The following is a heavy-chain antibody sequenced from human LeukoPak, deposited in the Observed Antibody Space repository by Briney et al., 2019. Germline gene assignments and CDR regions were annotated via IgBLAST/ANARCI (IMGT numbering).Heavy chain of an antibody. V-gene: IGHV1-69*05. D-gene: IGHD2-15*01. CDR1: GGTFSSYA. Sequence: SVKVSCKASGGTFSSYAISWVRQAPGQGLEWMGGIIPIFGTANYAQKFQGRVTITTDESTSTAYMELSSLRSEDTAVYYCARWDGGYMNAFDIWGQGTMVTVSS. J-gene: IGHJ3*02. CDR2: IIPIFGTA. CDR3: ARWDGGYMNAFDI.